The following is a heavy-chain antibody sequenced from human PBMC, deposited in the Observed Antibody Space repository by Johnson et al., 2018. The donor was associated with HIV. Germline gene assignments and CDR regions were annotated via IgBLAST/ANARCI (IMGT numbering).Heavy chain of an antibody. D-gene: IGHD1-26*01. J-gene: IGHJ3*02. V-gene: IGHV3-30*04. Sequence: QVQLVESWGGVVQPGRSLRLSCAASGFTFSSYAMHWVRQAPGKGLEWVAVISYDGSNKYYADSVKGRFTISRDNSKNTLYLQMNSLRAEDQAGSYCARSLPDPHPEWELRAVYAFDIWGQGTMVTVSS. CDR2: ISYDGSNK. CDR1: GFTFSSYA. CDR3: ARSLPDPHPEWELRAVYAFDI.